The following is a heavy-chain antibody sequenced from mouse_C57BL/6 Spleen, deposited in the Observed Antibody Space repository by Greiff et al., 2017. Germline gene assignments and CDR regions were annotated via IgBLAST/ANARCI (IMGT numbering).Heavy chain of an antibody. V-gene: IGHV14-1*01. Sequence: VQLQQSGAELVRPGASVKLSCTASGFNIKDYYMHWVKQRPEQGLEWIGRIDPEDGDTEDAPKFQGKATMTADTSSNSAYLQLSSLTSEDTAVYYCTTSVYYGSSLYYFDYWGQGTTLTVSS. J-gene: IGHJ2*01. D-gene: IGHD1-1*01. CDR2: IDPEDGDT. CDR1: GFNIKDYY. CDR3: TTSVYYGSSLYYFDY.